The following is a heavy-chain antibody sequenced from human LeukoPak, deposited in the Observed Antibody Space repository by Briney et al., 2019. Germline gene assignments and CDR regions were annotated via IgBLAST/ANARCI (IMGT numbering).Heavy chain of an antibody. J-gene: IGHJ5*02. CDR1: GGSISTYY. V-gene: IGHV4-59*01. D-gene: IGHD2-2*01. CDR2: IYYSGNS. Sequence: SETLSLTCTVSGGSISTYYWSWIRQPPGKGLEWIGYIYYSGNSNYNPSLKSRVTISVDTSKNQLSLKLSSVTAADTAVYYCAGLGSSVNGYLSCCDPWGQGTLVTVSS. CDR3: AGLGSSVNGYLSCCDP.